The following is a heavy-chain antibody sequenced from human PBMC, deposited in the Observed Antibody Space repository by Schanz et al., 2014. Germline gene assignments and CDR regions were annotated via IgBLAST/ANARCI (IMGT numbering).Heavy chain of an antibody. J-gene: IGHJ3*02. V-gene: IGHV3-23*04. CDR3: AKVGPYSGSLGAFDI. CDR2: IGGDASRT. CDR1: GFNFITFA. D-gene: IGHD1-26*01. Sequence: EVHLVESGGGLVQPGGSLRLSCAASGFNFITFAMSWVRQAPGKGPEWVSAIGGDASRTYYADSVKGRFTISRDNSKSTLYLQMNSLRADDTAVYYCAKVGPYSGSLGAFDIWGQGTMVTVSS.